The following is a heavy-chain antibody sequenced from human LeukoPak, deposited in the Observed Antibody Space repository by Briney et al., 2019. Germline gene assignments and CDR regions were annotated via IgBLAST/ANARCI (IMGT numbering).Heavy chain of an antibody. J-gene: IGHJ4*02. CDR3: ARLRYDSSGRFFDN. CDR2: INSDGRST. CDR1: GFTFRSNW. Sequence: QPGGSLRLSCVASGFTFRSNWMYWVRQAPGKGLVWVSRINSDGRSTSYADSVKGRFTISRDNAKNTLYLQMNSLRAEDTAVYYCARLRYDSSGRFFDNWGQGTLVTVSS. D-gene: IGHD3-22*01. V-gene: IGHV3-74*01.